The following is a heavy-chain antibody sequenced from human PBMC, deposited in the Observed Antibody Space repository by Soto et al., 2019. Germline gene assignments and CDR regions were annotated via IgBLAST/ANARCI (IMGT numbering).Heavy chain of an antibody. D-gene: IGHD2-15*01. Sequence: QVQLVQSGAEVKKPGSSVKVSCKASGGTFSSYTISWVRQAAGQGLEWMGRIIPILGIANYAQKFQGRVTTTADKPPGTAYVEQRGLRYEDTAVYYGAGDPTSYCSGGSWYQVGTDYWGQGTLVTVSS. CDR3: AGDPTSYCSGGSWYQVGTDY. CDR1: GGTFSSYT. V-gene: IGHV1-69*08. CDR2: IIPILGIA. J-gene: IGHJ4*02.